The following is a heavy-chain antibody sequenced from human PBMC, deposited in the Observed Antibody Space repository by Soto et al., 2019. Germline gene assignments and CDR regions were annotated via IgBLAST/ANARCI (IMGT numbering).Heavy chain of an antibody. V-gene: IGHV3-48*02. J-gene: IGHJ6*02. CDR1: GFTFSSYS. CDR3: ARDLPLARWVGGMDV. Sequence: RLSCAASGFTFSSYSMNRVRQAPGKGLEWISYISSSASAIYYADFLKGRFTISRDDAKNSLYLQMNGLRDEDTAVYYCARDLPLARWVGGMDVWGQGTTVTVSS. CDR2: ISSSASAI. D-gene: IGHD1-26*01.